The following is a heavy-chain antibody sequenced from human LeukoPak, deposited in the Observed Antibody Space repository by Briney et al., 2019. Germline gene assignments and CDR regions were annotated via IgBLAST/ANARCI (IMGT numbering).Heavy chain of an antibody. CDR2: ISGSGGST. V-gene: IGHV3-23*01. D-gene: IGHD3-10*01. CDR3: AKPSVLLWFETAAFDI. J-gene: IGHJ3*02. CDR1: GFTFSSYA. Sequence: PGGSLRLSCAVSGFTFSSYAMSWVRQAPGKGLEWVSAISGSGGSTYYADSVKGRFTISRDNSKNTLYLQMNSLRAEDTAVYYCAKPSVLLWFETAAFDIWGQGTMVTVSS.